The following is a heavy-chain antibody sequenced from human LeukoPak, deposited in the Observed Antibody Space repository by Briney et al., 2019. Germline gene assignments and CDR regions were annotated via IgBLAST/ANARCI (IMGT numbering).Heavy chain of an antibody. CDR2: ISGSGGST. J-gene: IGHJ4*02. CDR3: AKESLMTTVTTDDY. Sequence: GGSLRLSCAASGFTFSSYAMSRVRQAPGKGLEWVSAISGSGGSTYYADSVKGWFTISRDNSKNTLYLQMNSLRAEDTAVYYCAKESLMTTVTTDDYWGQGTLVTVSS. CDR1: GFTFSSYA. D-gene: IGHD4-17*01. V-gene: IGHV3-23*01.